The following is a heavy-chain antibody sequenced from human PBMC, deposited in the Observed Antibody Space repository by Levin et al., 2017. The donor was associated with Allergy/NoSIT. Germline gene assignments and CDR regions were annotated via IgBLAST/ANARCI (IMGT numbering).Heavy chain of an antibody. D-gene: IGHD2-15*01. CDR2: IYYSGST. V-gene: IGHV4-31*03. CDR1: GGSISSGGYY. Sequence: NPSETLSLTCTVSGGSISSGGYYWSWIRQHPGKGLEWIGYIYYSGSTYYNPSLKSRVTISVDTSKNQFSLKLSSVTAADTAVYYCARGTLVRGHLWGQVVAAPASSFDYWGQGTLVTVSS. J-gene: IGHJ4*02. CDR3: ARGTLVRGHLWGQVVAAPASSFDY.